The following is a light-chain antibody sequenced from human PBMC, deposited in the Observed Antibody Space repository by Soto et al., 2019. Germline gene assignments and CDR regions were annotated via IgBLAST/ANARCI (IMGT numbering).Light chain of an antibody. V-gene: IGLV1-51*01. CDR1: SSNIGNNY. J-gene: IGLJ7*02. Sequence: QSVLTQPPSVSAAPGQKLTVSCSGSSSNIGNNYVSWYQQFPGTAPKVLIYDNNKRPSGIPDRFSGSKSGTSATLGITGLRTADEADYYCGTWDDSRRAGVFGGGTHLPAL. CDR3: GTWDDSRRAGV. CDR2: DNN.